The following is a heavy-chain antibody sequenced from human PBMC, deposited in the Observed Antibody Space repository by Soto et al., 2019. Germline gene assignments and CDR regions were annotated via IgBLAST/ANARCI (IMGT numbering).Heavy chain of an antibody. J-gene: IGHJ4*02. D-gene: IGHD2-2*01. Sequence: QVQLVQSGAEVKKPGSSVKVSCKASGGTFSSYAISWVRQAPGQGPEWMGGIIPIFGTANYAQKFQGRVTITADESTSTAYMELSSLRSEDTAVYYCARRGYCISTSCRAGGFDYWGQGTLVTVSS. V-gene: IGHV1-69*12. CDR3: ARRGYCISTSCRAGGFDY. CDR1: GGTFSSYA. CDR2: IIPIFGTA.